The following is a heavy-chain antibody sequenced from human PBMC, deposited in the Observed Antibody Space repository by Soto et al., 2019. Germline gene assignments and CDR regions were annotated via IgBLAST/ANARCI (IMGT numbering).Heavy chain of an antibody. CDR1: GFTFSSYS. V-gene: IGHV3-48*02. CDR2: ISTSSTI. CDR3: ARDSPPMDV. J-gene: IGHJ6*02. Sequence: GGSLRLSCAAPGFTFSSYSMNWVRQAPGKGLEWVSYISTSSTIYYADSVKGRFTISRDNAKNSLYLQMNSLRDEDTAVYYCARDSPPMDVWGQGTTVTVSS.